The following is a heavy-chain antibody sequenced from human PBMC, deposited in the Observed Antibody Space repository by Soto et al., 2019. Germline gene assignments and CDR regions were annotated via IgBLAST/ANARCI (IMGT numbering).Heavy chain of an antibody. J-gene: IGHJ3*02. V-gene: IGHV3-7*03. CDR2: IKQDGSEK. D-gene: IGHD3-9*01. CDR1: GFTFSSYW. Sequence: PVGSLRLSCAASGFTFSSYWMSWVRQAPGKGLEWVANIKQDGSEKYYVDSVKGRFTISRDNAKNSLYLQMNSLRAEDTAVYYCARSPGPWRDWLSSDAFDIWGQGTMVIVSS. CDR3: ARSPGPWRDWLSSDAFDI.